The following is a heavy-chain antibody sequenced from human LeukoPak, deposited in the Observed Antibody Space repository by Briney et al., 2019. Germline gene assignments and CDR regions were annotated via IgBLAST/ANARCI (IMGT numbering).Heavy chain of an antibody. J-gene: IGHJ4*02. CDR3: AKVALAPDSSGLDY. D-gene: IGHD3-22*01. CDR1: GFTFSSYG. CDR2: IWYDGSNK. V-gene: IGHV3-33*06. Sequence: GGSPRLSCAASGFTFSSYGMHWVRQAPGKGLEWVAVIWYDGSNKYYADSVKGRFTISRDNSKNTLYLQMNSLRAEDTAVYYCAKVALAPDSSGLDYWGQGTLVTVSS.